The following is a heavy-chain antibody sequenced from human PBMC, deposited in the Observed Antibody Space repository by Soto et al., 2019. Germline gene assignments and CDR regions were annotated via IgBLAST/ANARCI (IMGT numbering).Heavy chain of an antibody. J-gene: IGHJ4*02. CDR2: THHTWGT. D-gene: IGHD2-21*01. CDR3: TRHCPAYYLSS. V-gene: IGHV4-4*02. Sequence: QVQLQESGPGLVKPSGTLSLTCAVSGDSIGSHYWWSWVRQPPGKGLEWIGATHHTWGTNYNPSLQSRVTTSLDTSNNHLSLWLNSVTAADTAFYYCTRHCPAYYLSSWGQGTLVTVSS. CDR1: GDSIGSHYW.